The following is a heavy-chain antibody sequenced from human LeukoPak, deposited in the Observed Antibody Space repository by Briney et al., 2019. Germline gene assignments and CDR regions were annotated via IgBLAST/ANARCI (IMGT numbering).Heavy chain of an antibody. J-gene: IGHJ6*03. D-gene: IGHD6-19*01. Sequence: GESLKISCKGSGYSFTNYWIGWVRQMPGKGLELMGVIYPGDSATRYSPSFQGQVTISADKSISTAYLQWSSLKASDTAMYYCARAVAGTWYYDYMDVWGKGTTVTVSS. CDR1: GYSFTNYW. V-gene: IGHV5-51*01. CDR3: ARAVAGTWYYDYMDV. CDR2: IYPGDSAT.